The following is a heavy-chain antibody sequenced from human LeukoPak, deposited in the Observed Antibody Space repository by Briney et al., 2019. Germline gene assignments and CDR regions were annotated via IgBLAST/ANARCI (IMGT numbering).Heavy chain of an antibody. D-gene: IGHD2-2*02. CDR1: GYTFTSYG. Sequence: ASVKVSCKASGYTFTSYGISWVRQAPGQGLEWMGWISAYNGNTNYAQKLQGRVTMTTDTSTSTAYMELRSLRSDDTAVYYCARAPSRGYCSSDSCYIAYWGQGTLVTVSS. J-gene: IGHJ4*02. CDR3: ARAPSRGYCSSDSCYIAY. V-gene: IGHV1-18*01. CDR2: ISAYNGNT.